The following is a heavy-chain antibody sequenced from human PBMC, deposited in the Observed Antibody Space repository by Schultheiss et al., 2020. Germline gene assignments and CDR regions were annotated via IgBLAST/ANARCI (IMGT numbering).Heavy chain of an antibody. Sequence: SATLSLTCAVYGGSFSGYSWSWIRQPPGKGLEWIGEINHSGSTNYNPSLKSRVTISVDTSKNQFSLKLSSVTAADTAVYYCARENREPTMTTVTNNWFDPWGQGTLVTVSS. V-gene: IGHV4-34*01. CDR1: GGSFSGYS. J-gene: IGHJ5*02. CDR2: INHSGST. CDR3: ARENREPTMTTVTNNWFDP. D-gene: IGHD4-11*01.